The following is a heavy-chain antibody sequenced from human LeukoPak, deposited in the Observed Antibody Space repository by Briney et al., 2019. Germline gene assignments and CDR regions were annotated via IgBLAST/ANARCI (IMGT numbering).Heavy chain of an antibody. Sequence: WASVKVSCKASGYTFTSYYMHWVRQAPGQGLEWMGIINPSGGSTSYAQKFQGRVTMTRDMSTSTVYMELSSLRSDDTAVYYCARVTQTDYDFDYWGQGTLVTVSS. CDR3: ARVTQTDYDFDY. V-gene: IGHV1-46*01. J-gene: IGHJ4*02. D-gene: IGHD4-17*01. CDR2: INPSGGST. CDR1: GYTFTSYY.